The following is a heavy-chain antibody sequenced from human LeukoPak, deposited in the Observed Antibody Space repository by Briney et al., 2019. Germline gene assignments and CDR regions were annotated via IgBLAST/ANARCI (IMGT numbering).Heavy chain of an antibody. Sequence: PGGSLRLSCAASGFTFSSYSMNWVRQAPGKGLEWVSYISSSSSTIYYADSVKGRFTISRDNAKNSLYLQMNSLRAEDTAVHYCARLGLYSSSSVGGFDYWGQGTLVTVSS. CDR1: GFTFSSYS. D-gene: IGHD6-6*01. CDR3: ARLGLYSSSSVGGFDY. V-gene: IGHV3-48*04. CDR2: ISSSSSTI. J-gene: IGHJ4*02.